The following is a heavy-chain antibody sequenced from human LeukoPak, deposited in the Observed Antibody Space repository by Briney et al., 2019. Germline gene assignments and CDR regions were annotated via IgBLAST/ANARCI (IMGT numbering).Heavy chain of an antibody. CDR1: GFTFETYA. V-gene: IGHV3-23*01. CDR3: AKYATGYAPNFDY. CDR2: IGPSGAVT. J-gene: IGHJ4*02. D-gene: IGHD5-12*01. Sequence: GGSLRLSCAASGFTFETYAMTWVRQAPANGLECVSVIGPSGAVTHYAESVKGRFTISRDNSKNTLYLQMNSLRVEDTAIYFCAKYATGYAPNFDYWGQGTLVTVSS.